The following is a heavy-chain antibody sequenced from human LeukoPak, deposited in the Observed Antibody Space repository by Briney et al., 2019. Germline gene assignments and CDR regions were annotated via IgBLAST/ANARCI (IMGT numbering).Heavy chain of an antibody. CDR1: GFTFSSYW. CDR2: IKQDGSEK. D-gene: IGHD3-9*01. V-gene: IGHV3-7*01. J-gene: IGHJ4*02. CDR3: ARVRRDILTGSYYFDY. Sequence: GGSLRLSCAASGFTFSSYWMSWVRQAPGKGLEWVANIKQDGSEKYYVDSVKGRFTISRDSAKNSLYLQMNSLRAEDTAVYYCARVRRDILTGSYYFDYWGQGTLVTVSS.